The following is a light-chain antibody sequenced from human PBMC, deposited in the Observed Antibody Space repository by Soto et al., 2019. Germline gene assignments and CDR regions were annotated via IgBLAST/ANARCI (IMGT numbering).Light chain of an antibody. J-gene: IGKJ1*01. CDR2: GAS. CDR1: QRVTSTY. V-gene: IGKV3-20*01. Sequence: FTQDQSNLSSSPGERATLSCRASQRVTSTYLAWYQQKPGQAPRLLIYGASSRATGIPDRFRGSGSGTDFTLTINRVEPEDFAVYYCQQYRNSPWTCGQGTKVDIK. CDR3: QQYRNSPWT.